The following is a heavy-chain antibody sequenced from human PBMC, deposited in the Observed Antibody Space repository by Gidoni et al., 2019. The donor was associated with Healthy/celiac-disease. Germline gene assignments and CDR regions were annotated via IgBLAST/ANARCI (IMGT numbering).Heavy chain of an antibody. J-gene: IGHJ4*02. CDR3: ARAAVAGAKAEAFDY. Sequence: QVQLVQSGAEVKKPGSSVKVSCKASGGTFSSYTISWVRQAPGQGLEWMGRIIPILGIANYAQKFQGRVTITADKSTSTAYMELSSLRSEDTAVYYCARAAVAGAKAEAFDYWGQGTLVTVSS. D-gene: IGHD6-19*01. CDR1: GGTFSSYT. V-gene: IGHV1-69*02. CDR2: IIPILGIA.